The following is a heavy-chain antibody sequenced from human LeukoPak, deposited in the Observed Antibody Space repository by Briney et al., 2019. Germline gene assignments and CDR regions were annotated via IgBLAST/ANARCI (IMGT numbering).Heavy chain of an antibody. Sequence: ASVTVSCRASGYTFTSYYMHWVRQAPGQGLEWMGIINPSGCSTSYAQKFQGRLTMTRDMSTSTVYMELSSLRSEDTAVYYCARVGSYSGQFDYWGQGTLVTVSS. D-gene: IGHD1-26*01. V-gene: IGHV1-46*01. CDR2: INPSGCST. CDR3: ARVGSYSGQFDY. CDR1: GYTFTSYY. J-gene: IGHJ4*02.